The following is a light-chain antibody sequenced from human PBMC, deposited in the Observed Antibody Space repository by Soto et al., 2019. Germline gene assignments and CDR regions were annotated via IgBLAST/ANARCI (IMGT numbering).Light chain of an antibody. CDR2: AAS. Sequence: DIQMTQSPSSVSASVGDRVTISCRASQGITSWLAWYQQKPGKAPKLLIYAASTLQGGVPSRFSGSGSGTDFTLTISSLLPEDSATYYCQEATSFPRTFGQGTKVEIK. V-gene: IGKV1-12*01. CDR1: QGITSW. J-gene: IGKJ1*01. CDR3: QEATSFPRT.